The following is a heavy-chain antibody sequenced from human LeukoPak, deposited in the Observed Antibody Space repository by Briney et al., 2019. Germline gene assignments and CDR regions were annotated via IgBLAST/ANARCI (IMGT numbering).Heavy chain of an antibody. J-gene: IGHJ5*02. CDR2: MNPNSGNT. CDR1: GYTFTSYD. D-gene: IGHD2-2*01. CDR3: ARLYCSSTSCYFSRYHNWFDP. V-gene: IGHV1-8*01. Sequence: ASVKVSCKASGYTFTSYDINWVRQATGQGLEWMGWMNPNSGNTGYAQKLQGRVTMTRNTSISTAYMELSSLRSEDTAVYYCARLYCSSTSCYFSRYHNWFDPWGQGTLVTVSS.